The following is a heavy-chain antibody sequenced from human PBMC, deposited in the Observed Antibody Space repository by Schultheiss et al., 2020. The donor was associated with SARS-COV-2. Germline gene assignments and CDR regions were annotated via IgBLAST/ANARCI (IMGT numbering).Heavy chain of an antibody. CDR2: ISSSGSAI. D-gene: IGHD2-8*02. V-gene: IGHV3-48*03. CDR3: ARDLLYYYYGMDV. CDR1: GFTFSTYE. J-gene: IGHJ6*02. Sequence: GGSLRLSCAASGFTFSTYEMNWVRQAPGKGLDWVSYISSSGSAIYYADSVKGRFTISRDNSKNTLYLQMSSLRAEDTAVYYCARDLLYYYYGMDVWGQGTTVTVSS.